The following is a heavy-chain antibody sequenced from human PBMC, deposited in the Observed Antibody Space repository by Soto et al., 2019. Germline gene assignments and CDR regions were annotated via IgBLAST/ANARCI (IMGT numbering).Heavy chain of an antibody. CDR1: GYRFTIYW. CDR3: ARHQDLSFVGYSYVTSYGMDV. Sequence: GESLQIYSKVSGYRFTIYWIAWVPQMPGEGLEWFGIIYPGDSDTRYSPSFQGQVTISADKSISTAYLQWSSLKASDTAMYYCARHQDLSFVGYSYVTSYGMDVWGQGNTVTGSS. CDR2: IYPGDSDT. J-gene: IGHJ6*02. D-gene: IGHD5-18*01. V-gene: IGHV5-51*01.